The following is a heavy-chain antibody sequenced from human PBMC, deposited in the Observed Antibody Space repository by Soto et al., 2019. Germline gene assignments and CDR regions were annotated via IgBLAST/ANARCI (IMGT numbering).Heavy chain of an antibody. CDR2: IDPSDSYI. CDR1: GYSFTSYW. CDR3: ARLKQLQTSYVMDV. Sequence: GESLKISCKASGYSFTSYWISWVRQMPGKGLEWMGRIDPSDSYIDYSPSFQGHVTIAVDKSTTTAYLQWSRLKASDTAIYYCARLKQLQTSYVMDVWGQGTTVTVSS. V-gene: IGHV5-10-1*01. D-gene: IGHD3-10*02. J-gene: IGHJ6*02.